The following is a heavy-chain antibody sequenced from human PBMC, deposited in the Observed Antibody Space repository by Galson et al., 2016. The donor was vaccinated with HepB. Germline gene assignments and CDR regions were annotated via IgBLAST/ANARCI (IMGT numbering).Heavy chain of an antibody. CDR3: ARGSGFLIDY. CDR2: IKEDGSEK. V-gene: IGHV3-7*03. D-gene: IGHD3-3*01. CDR1: GFFFTDFA. J-gene: IGHJ4*02. Sequence: SLRLSCAASGFFFTDFAMNWVRQAPGKGLEWVAIIKEDGSEKYYVDSVRGRFTISRDNAKNSFSLQMNSLRAEDTAVYYCARGSGFLIDYWGQGTPVTVSS.